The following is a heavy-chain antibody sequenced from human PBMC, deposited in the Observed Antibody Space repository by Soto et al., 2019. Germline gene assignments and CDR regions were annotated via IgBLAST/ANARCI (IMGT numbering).Heavy chain of an antibody. D-gene: IGHD4-17*01. CDR1: GFTFSSYA. V-gene: IGHV3-30-3*01. CDR2: ISYDGSNK. Sequence: QVQLVESGGGVVQPGRSLRLSCAASGFTFSSYAMHWVRQAPGKGLEWVAVISYDGSNKYYADSVKGRFTISRDNSKNTLSLQMNSLRAEDTAVYYCARDDYGDYGGYWGQGTLVTVSS. CDR3: ARDDYGDYGGY. J-gene: IGHJ4*02.